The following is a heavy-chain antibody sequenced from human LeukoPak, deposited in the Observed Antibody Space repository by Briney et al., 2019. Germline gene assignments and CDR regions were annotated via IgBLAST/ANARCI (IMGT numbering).Heavy chain of an antibody. CDR1: GGSISSSSYY. D-gene: IGHD3-22*01. CDR2: IYYSGST. J-gene: IGHJ6*03. Sequence: PSETLSLTCTVSGGSISSSSYYWGWIRQPPGKGLEWVGTIYYSGSTYYNPSLKSRVTISVDTSKNQFSLKLSSVTAADTAVYYCARQRPYDSSGCHHFYYYYYYMDVWGKGTTVTVSS. CDR3: ARQRPYDSSGCHHFYYYYYYMDV. V-gene: IGHV4-39*07.